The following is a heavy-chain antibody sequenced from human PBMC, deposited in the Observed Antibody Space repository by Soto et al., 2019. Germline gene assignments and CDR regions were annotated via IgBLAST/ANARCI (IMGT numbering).Heavy chain of an antibody. CDR1: GYRFTGYG. V-gene: IGHV1-2*02. Sequence: QVQLVQSGAEVKKPGASLKVSCKAPGYRFTGYGLHWVRQAPGQGLQWMGWINPKSGATDYAQKFEGRVIMTRKMSKNTAYLELSGQMTNDTADDTAVYYFAKSNYGGHVYFQYGVDVCGQRTTVNVPS. CDR3: VYYFAKSNYGGHVYFQYGVDV. CDR2: INPKSGAT. J-gene: IGHJ6*01. D-gene: IGHD4-17*01.